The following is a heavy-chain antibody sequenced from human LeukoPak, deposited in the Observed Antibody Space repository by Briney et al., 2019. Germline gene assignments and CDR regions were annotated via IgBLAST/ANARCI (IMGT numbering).Heavy chain of an antibody. V-gene: IGHV4-61*08. CDR3: ALLANGRFDY. D-gene: IGHD2/OR15-2a*01. CDR1: GGSISSGGYY. Sequence: PSETLSLTCTVSGGSISSGGYYWSWIRQHPGKGLEWIGYIYYSGSTNYNPSLKSRVTMSVDTSKNQFSLKLSSVTAADTAVYYCALLANGRFDYWGQGTLVTVSS. CDR2: IYYSGST. J-gene: IGHJ4*02.